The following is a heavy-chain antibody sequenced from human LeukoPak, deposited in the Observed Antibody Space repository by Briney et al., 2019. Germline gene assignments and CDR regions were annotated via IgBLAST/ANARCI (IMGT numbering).Heavy chain of an antibody. CDR1: GGSISSGGYY. D-gene: IGHD2-8*02. CDR3: ARVTGSEAFDI. Sequence: SETLSPTCTVSGGSISSGGYYWSWIRQHPGKGLEWIGYIYYSGSTYYNPSLKSRVTISVDTSKNQFSLKLSSVTAADTAVYYCARVTGSEAFDIWGQGTMVTVSS. J-gene: IGHJ3*02. CDR2: IYYSGST. V-gene: IGHV4-31*03.